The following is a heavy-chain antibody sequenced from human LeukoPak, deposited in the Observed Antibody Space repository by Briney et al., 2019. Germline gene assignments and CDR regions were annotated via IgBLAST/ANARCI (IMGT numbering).Heavy chain of an antibody. CDR1: GGSFSGFY. CDR3: AREEQLVPHNWFDP. D-gene: IGHD6-13*01. J-gene: IGHJ5*02. V-gene: IGHV4-59*10. Sequence: SETLSLTCAVYGGSFSGFYWTWIRQSAGKGLEWIGRIYTSGTTNYNPSLKSRLTISVDTSKNQFSLKLSSVTAADTAVYYCAREEQLVPHNWFDPWGQGTLVTVSS. CDR2: IYTSGTT.